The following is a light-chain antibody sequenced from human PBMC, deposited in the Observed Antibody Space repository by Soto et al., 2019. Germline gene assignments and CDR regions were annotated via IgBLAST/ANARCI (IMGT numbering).Light chain of an antibody. Sequence: DIQLTQSPSSLSVSVGDRVTITCRASQTIGNYVNWYQQKQGKAPKVLIYKTSTLQSGAPSRFRGSVSGTDFTLTIDSLQPEDVATYYCQQSSRAPITFGQGTRLDIK. J-gene: IGKJ5*01. CDR1: QTIGNY. CDR3: QQSSRAPIT. V-gene: IGKV1-39*01. CDR2: KTS.